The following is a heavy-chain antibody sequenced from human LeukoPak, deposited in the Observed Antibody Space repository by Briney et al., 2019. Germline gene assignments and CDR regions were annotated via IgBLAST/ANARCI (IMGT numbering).Heavy chain of an antibody. CDR1: GGSISSYY. J-gene: IGHJ5*02. CDR3: ARVGYYGSGSYVRFDP. V-gene: IGHV4-59*01. D-gene: IGHD3-10*01. Sequence: SETLSLTSTVSGGSISSYYWSWIRQPPGKGLEWIGYIYYSGSTNYNPSLKSRVTISVDTSKNQFSLKLSSVTAADTAVYYCARVGYYGSGSYVRFDPWGQGTLVTVSS. CDR2: IYYSGST.